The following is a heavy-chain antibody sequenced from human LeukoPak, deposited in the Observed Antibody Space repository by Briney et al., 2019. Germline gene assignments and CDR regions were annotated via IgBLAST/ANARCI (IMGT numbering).Heavy chain of an antibody. D-gene: IGHD3-22*01. CDR3: ASPQSSGYYHYYMDV. CDR2: IIPIFGTA. V-gene: IGHV1-69*13. CDR1: GYTFTSYA. Sequence: GASVKVSCKASGYTFTSYAISRVRQAPGQGLEWMGGIIPIFGTANYAQKFRGRVTITADESTSTAYMELSSLRSEDTAVYYCASPQSSGYYHYYMDVWGKGTTVTISS. J-gene: IGHJ6*03.